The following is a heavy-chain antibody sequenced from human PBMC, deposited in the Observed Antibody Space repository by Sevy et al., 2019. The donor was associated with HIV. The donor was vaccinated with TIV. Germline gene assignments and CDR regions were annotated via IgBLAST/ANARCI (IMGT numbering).Heavy chain of an antibody. D-gene: IGHD2-15*01. V-gene: IGHV1-18*01. Sequence: ASVMVSCKTSGYTFTSYRITWVRQAPGQGLEWMGWISAHNGDTNYAQKLQGRVTMISETSTSTAYMVLRSLRSDDTAIYYCARAYCSGGSCYSLAYWGQGTLVTVSS. J-gene: IGHJ4*02. CDR1: GYTFTSYR. CDR2: ISAHNGDT. CDR3: ARAYCSGGSCYSLAY.